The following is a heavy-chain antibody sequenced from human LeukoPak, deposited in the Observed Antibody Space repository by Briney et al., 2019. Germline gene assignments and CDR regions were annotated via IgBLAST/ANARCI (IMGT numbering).Heavy chain of an antibody. V-gene: IGHV4-39*02. CDR2: IYYSGST. Sequence: SETLSLTCTVSDGSVSSGYYYWTWIRQPPGKGLEWIGSIYYSGSTYYNPSLKSRVTISVDTSKKLFSLKLSSVTAADTAVYYCARVPAVAGTYYFDYWGQGTLVTVSS. CDR1: DGSVSSGYYY. J-gene: IGHJ4*02. CDR3: ARVPAVAGTYYFDY. D-gene: IGHD6-19*01.